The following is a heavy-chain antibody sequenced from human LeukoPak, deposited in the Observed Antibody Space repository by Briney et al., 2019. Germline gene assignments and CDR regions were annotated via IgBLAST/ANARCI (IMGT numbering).Heavy chain of an antibody. J-gene: IGHJ6*03. CDR2: IIPIFGTP. CDR1: GGTFRTYS. CDR3: ARVDRYHFYLDV. Sequence: ASVRVSCKASGGTFRTYSVTWGRQAPGQGLEWMGGIIPIFGTPNYAQKFQGRVKVTTDDATGTAYMELSSLMSEDTAIYYCARVDRYHFYLDVWGKGTPVTVSS. V-gene: IGHV1-69*05.